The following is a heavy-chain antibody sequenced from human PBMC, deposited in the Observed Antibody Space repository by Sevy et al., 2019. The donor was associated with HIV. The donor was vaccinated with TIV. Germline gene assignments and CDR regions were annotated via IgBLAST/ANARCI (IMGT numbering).Heavy chain of an antibody. V-gene: IGHV4-34*01. Sequence: SETLSLTCAVHDGSFSGYYWNWIRQLPGKGLEWMGEINESGITYYNPSLKSRVNISLDTSTNHFSLKLNSVTAVDAAVYFCARSPAVVVVPGAPSWFDPWGQGTLVTVSS. D-gene: IGHD2-2*01. CDR2: INESGIT. CDR3: ARSPAVVVVPGAPSWFDP. CDR1: DGSFSGYY. J-gene: IGHJ5*02.